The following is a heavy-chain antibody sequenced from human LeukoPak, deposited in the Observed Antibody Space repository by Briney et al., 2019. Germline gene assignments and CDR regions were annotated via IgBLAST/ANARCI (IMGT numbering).Heavy chain of an antibody. D-gene: IGHD3-10*01. CDR3: AVEVTMVRGVNEDV. CDR2: INPNSGGT. V-gene: IGHV1-2*02. Sequence: ASVKVSCKASGYTFTGYYTHWVQQAPGQGLEWMGWINPNSGGTNYAQKFQGRVTMTRDTSISTAYMELSRLRSDDTAVYYCAVEVTMVRGVNEDVWGKGTTVTVSS. CDR1: GYTFTGYY. J-gene: IGHJ6*04.